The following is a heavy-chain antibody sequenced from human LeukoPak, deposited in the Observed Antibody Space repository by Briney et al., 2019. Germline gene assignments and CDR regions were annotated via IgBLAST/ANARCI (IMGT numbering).Heavy chain of an antibody. J-gene: IGHJ4*02. CDR3: ARVYRSGGSIDY. D-gene: IGHD2-15*01. CDR2: IGSSSSSI. CDR1: GFTFSSYS. V-gene: IGHV3-21*01. Sequence: GGSLRLSCAASGFTFSSYSMNWVRQAPGKGLEWVSSIGSSSSSIYYADSVKGRFTISRDNAKNSLYLQMNSLRAEDTAVYYCARVYRSGGSIDYWGQGTLVTVSS.